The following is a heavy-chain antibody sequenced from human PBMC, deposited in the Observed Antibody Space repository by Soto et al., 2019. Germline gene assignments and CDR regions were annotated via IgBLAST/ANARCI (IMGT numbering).Heavy chain of an antibody. Sequence: GESLKISCKGSGYSFTSYWISWVRQMPGKGLEWMGRIDPSDSYTNYSPSFQGHVTISADKSISTAYLQWSSLKASDTAMYYFARFQAEAGDNDLTCDYWGQGTQVTVSS. CDR1: GYSFTSYW. CDR2: IDPSDSYT. J-gene: IGHJ4*02. CDR3: ARFQAEAGDNDLTCDY. V-gene: IGHV5-10-1*01. D-gene: IGHD6-13*01.